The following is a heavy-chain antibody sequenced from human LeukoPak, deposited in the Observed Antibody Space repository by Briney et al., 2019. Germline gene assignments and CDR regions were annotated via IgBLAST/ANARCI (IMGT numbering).Heavy chain of an antibody. CDR2: ISYDGSNK. CDR1: GFTFSSYA. V-gene: IGHV3-30-3*01. CDR3: ARDLDSSSWYILWFDP. J-gene: IGHJ5*02. Sequence: SGGSLRLSCAASGFTFSSYAMHWVRQAPGKGLEWVAVISYDGSNKYYADSVKGRFTISRDNSKNTLFLQMNSLRAEDTAVYYCARDLDSSSWYILWFDPWGQGTLVTVSS. D-gene: IGHD6-13*01.